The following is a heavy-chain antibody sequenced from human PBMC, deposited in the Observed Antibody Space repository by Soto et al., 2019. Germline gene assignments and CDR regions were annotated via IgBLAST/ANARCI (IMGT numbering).Heavy chain of an antibody. Sequence: GGSLRLSCAASGFPFSNYGMHWVRQAPGKGLEWVAVISFDGHNQDYADSVKGRFTISRDNSKSTLYLQMNSLRAEDTAVYYCASQQWLAPVXGQGTLVTVSS. CDR1: GFPFSNYG. D-gene: IGHD6-19*01. CDR2: ISFDGHNQ. V-gene: IGHV3-30*03. J-gene: IGHJ4*02. CDR3: ASQQWLAPV.